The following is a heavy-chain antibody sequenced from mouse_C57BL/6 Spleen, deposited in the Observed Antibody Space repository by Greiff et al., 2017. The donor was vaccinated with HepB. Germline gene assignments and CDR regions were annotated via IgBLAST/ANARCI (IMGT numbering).Heavy chain of an antibody. Sequence: QVQLQQSGAELARPGASVKLSCKASGYTFTSYGISWVKQRTGQGLEWIGEIYPRSGNTYYNEKFKGKATLTADKSSSTAYMELRSLTSEDSAVYFCASSEGGYDPSLFDYWGQGTTLTVSS. CDR2: IYPRSGNT. J-gene: IGHJ2*01. V-gene: IGHV1-81*01. D-gene: IGHD2-2*01. CDR3: ASSEGGYDPSLFDY. CDR1: GYTFTSYG.